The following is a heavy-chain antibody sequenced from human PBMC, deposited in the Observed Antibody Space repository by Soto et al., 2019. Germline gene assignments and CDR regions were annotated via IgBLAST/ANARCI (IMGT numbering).Heavy chain of an antibody. CDR2: ISGSGGST. Sequence: GGSLRLSCAASGFTFSSYAMSWVRQAPGEGLEWVSAISGSGGSTYYADSVKGRFTISRDNSKNTLYLQMNSLRAEDTAVYYCARDWRNWNDAGAFDDWGQGTLVTVSS. J-gene: IGHJ4*02. CDR1: GFTFSSYA. V-gene: IGHV3-23*01. CDR3: ARDWRNWNDAGAFDD. D-gene: IGHD1-1*01.